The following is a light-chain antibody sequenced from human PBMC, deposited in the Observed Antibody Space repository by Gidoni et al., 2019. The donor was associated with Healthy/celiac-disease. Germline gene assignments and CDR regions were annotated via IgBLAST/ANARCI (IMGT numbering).Light chain of an antibody. J-gene: IGLJ2*01. CDR2: EVS. V-gene: IGLV2-14*01. CDR3: SSYTSLSPPVVV. Sequence: QSALTQPASVSGSPGQSSTISCTGTSSDVGGYNYVSWYQQHPGKAPKLMIYEVSNRHSGVSNRFSGSKSGNTASLTISGLPAEDEADYYCSSYTSLSPPVVVFGGGTKLTVL. CDR1: SSDVGGYNY.